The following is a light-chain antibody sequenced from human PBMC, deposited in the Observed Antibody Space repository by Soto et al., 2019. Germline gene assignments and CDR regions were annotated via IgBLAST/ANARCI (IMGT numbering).Light chain of an antibody. J-gene: IGLJ2*01. CDR2: EVN. V-gene: IGLV2-8*01. CDR3: SSYAGRNNVV. Sequence: QSALTQPPSASGSPGQSVTISCTGTSSDVGGYNYVSWYQQHPGTAPKLMIYEVNKRPSGVPDRFSGSKSGNTASLTVSGLQADDEADYYYSSYAGRNNVVFGGGTKVTVL. CDR1: SSDVGGYNY.